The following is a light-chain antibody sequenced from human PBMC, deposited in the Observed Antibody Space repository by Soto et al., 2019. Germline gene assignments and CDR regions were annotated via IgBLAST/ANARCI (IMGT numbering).Light chain of an antibody. CDR1: SSDIGGYNY. J-gene: IGLJ1*01. V-gene: IGLV2-8*01. CDR3: QSYDSSLSGYV. CDR2: EVT. Sequence: QSALTQPPSASGSPGQSVTISCTGSSSDIGGYNYVSWYQQHPGKVPKLIIYEVTKRPSGVPDRFSGSKSGTSASLAITGLQAEDEADYYCQSYDSSLSGYVFGTGTKLTVL.